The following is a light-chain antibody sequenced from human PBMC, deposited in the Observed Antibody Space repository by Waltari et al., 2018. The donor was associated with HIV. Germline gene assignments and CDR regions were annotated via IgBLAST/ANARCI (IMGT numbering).Light chain of an antibody. V-gene: IGLV1-44*01. CDR3: AAWDDSLNGPHVV. Sequence: QSVLTQPPSASETPGQRVAISCSGSSSDIGSNAVNWYQQLPGTAPKLLIYSNKQRPSGGPHRFSGAKSGASASLAISGLQSEDEADYYGAAWDDSLNGPHVVFGGGTKLTVL. CDR1: SSDIGSNA. J-gene: IGLJ2*01. CDR2: SNK.